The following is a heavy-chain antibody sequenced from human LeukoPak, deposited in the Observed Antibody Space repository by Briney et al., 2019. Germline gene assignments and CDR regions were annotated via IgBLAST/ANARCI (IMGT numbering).Heavy chain of an antibody. Sequence: SETLSLTCAVYGGSFSGYYWSWIRQPPGKGLEWIWELSHSGDTHYNPSLKSRVTISLDTSKNQFSLNLTSVTAADTAVYYCAREEISTMIHAYWGQGTLVTVSS. CDR1: GGSFSGYY. CDR2: LSHSGDT. CDR3: AREEISTMIHAY. D-gene: IGHD3-22*01. V-gene: IGHV4-34*01. J-gene: IGHJ4*02.